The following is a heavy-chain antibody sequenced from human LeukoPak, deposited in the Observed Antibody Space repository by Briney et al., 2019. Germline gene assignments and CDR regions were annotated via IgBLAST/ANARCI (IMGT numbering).Heavy chain of an antibody. V-gene: IGHV3-74*01. D-gene: IGHD7-27*01. CDR3: AKEGTELGMGYYFDY. CDR2: INSDGSST. J-gene: IGHJ4*02. CDR1: GFTFSSYW. Sequence: GGSLRLSCAASGFTFSSYWMHWVRQAPGKGLVWVSRINSDGSSTSYADSVKGRFTISRDNSKNTLSLQMNSLRAEDTAIYYCAKEGTELGMGYYFDYWGQGTLVTVSS.